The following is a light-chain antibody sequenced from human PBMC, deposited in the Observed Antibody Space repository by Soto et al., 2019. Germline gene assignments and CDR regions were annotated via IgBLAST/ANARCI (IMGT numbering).Light chain of an antibody. CDR1: SSNIGSNT. V-gene: IGLV1-44*01. Sequence: QSVLTQPPSASGTPGQRVTISCSGSSSNIGSNTVNWYQQLPGTAPKLLIYSNNQRPSGIPDRFSGSKSGPSASLAISGLQSEDEADYYCAEWDDSLNGVVFGGGTKLTFL. CDR2: SNN. J-gene: IGLJ2*01. CDR3: AEWDDSLNGVV.